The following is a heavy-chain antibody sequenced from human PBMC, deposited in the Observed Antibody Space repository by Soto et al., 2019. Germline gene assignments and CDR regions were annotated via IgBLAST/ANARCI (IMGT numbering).Heavy chain of an antibody. V-gene: IGHV3-15*07. CDR1: GFTFSNAW. J-gene: IGHJ5*02. D-gene: IGHD2-2*01. CDR2: IKSKSDGGAT. CDR3: ATLYHFDP. Sequence: EVQLVESGGGLVKPGGSLTLSCAASGFTFSNAWMHWVRQAPGKGLEWVGRIKSKSDGGATNYAAPVQGRFTISRDDPTNTLYLQMKSLKTEDTAVYYWATLYHFDPGGQGTLVTVSS.